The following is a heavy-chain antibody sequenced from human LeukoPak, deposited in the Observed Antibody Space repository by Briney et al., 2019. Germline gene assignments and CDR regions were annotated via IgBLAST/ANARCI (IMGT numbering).Heavy chain of an antibody. CDR3: AKAFTTGWSEGCLDY. Sequence: GGCLRLSCAAALIILSHYAMKWGRQTPGKGLEWVSAISGGNTYYADSVRGRFTISRDSSKNTLYLHMDFLMDENTAAYLCAKAFTTGWSEGCLDYWGQGTLVSVSS. CDR2: ISGGNT. J-gene: IGHJ4*02. D-gene: IGHD2/OR15-2a*01. V-gene: IGHV3-23*01. CDR1: LIILSHYA.